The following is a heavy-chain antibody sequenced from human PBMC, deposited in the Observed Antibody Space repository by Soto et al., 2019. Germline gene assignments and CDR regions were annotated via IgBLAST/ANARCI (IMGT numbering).Heavy chain of an antibody. CDR2: IDPSDSYT. V-gene: IGHV5-10-1*01. CDR1: GYSFTSYW. CDR3: ARRPLPYSSSSQYYYYYGMDV. J-gene: IGHJ6*02. Sequence: GESLKISCKGSGYSFTSYWISWVRQVPGKGLEWMGRIDPSDSYTNDSPSFQGHVTISADKSISTAYLQWSSLKASDTAMYYCARRPLPYSSSSQYYYYYGMDVWGQGTTVTVSS. D-gene: IGHD6-6*01.